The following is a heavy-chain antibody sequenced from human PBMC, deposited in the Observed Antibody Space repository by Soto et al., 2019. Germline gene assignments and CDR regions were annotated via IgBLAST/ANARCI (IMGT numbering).Heavy chain of an antibody. Sequence: PVGSLRLSCAASGFTFSNYDMHWVRQAAGEGLEWVSAIGTAGDTYYPGSVKGRFSISRDSVRNSVYLQMSSLRAGDTAVYYCSRARYSSISRYYYYGMDVWGQGTTVTVSS. D-gene: IGHD6-13*01. CDR2: IGTAGDT. V-gene: IGHV3-13*01. CDR3: SRARYSSISRYYYYGMDV. CDR1: GFTFSNYD. J-gene: IGHJ6*02.